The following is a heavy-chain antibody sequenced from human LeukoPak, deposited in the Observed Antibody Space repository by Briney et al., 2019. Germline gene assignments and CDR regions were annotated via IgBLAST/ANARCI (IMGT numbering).Heavy chain of an antibody. Sequence: GGSLRLSCAASGFTFSSYAMSWVRQAPGKGLEWVSAISGSGGGHYYADSVKGRFTISRDNSKNTLYLQMNSLRAEDTAVYYCAKEGGPRRLKGSYYYDGSGYWYYFDYWGQGTLVTVSS. V-gene: IGHV3-23*01. CDR1: GFTFSSYA. J-gene: IGHJ4*02. CDR3: AKEGGPRRLKGSYYYDGSGYWYYFDY. CDR2: ISGSGGGH. D-gene: IGHD3-22*01.